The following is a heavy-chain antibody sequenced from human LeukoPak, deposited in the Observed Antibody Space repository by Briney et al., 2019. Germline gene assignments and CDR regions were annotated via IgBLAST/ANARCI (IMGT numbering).Heavy chain of an antibody. CDR1: GYTFTGYY. CDR3: ARDSSAAGYNWFDP. CDR2: INPNSGGT. V-gene: IGHV1-2*02. D-gene: IGHD6-13*01. Sequence: PSVKVSCKASGYTFTGYYMHWVPQAPGQGLEWIGWINPNSGGTNYAQKFQGRVTMTRDTSISTAYMELSRLRSDDTGVYYCARDSSAAGYNWFDPWGQGTLVTVSS. J-gene: IGHJ5*02.